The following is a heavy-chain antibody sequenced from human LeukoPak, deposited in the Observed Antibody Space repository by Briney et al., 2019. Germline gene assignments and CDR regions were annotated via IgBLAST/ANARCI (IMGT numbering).Heavy chain of an antibody. CDR2: IYYSGST. CDR3: ARGHSSGYYNWFDP. V-gene: IGHV4-59*12. J-gene: IGHJ5*02. Sequence: PSETLSLTCTVSGGSISSYYWSWIRQPPGKGLEWIGYIYYSGSTNYNPSLKSRVTISVDRSKNQFSLKLSSVTAADTAVYYCARGHSSGYYNWFDPWGQGTLVTVSS. CDR1: GGSISSYY. D-gene: IGHD3-22*01.